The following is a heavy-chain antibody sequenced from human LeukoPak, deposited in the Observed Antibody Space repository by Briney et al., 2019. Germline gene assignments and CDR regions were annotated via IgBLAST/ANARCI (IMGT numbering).Heavy chain of an antibody. CDR3: GTLNASGPYLDN. J-gene: IGHJ4*02. D-gene: IGHD6-19*01. V-gene: IGHV4-39*01. CDR1: GGSMNNRRYN. CDR2: IFYSGAT. Sequence: SETLSPTSRVSGGSMNNRRYNWGWLRQPPGKGLEWIGSIFYSGATNSNPSLRSRLTISVDTSKNEFSLKLGSVTAADAAVYYCGTLNASGPYLDNWGQGTLGTVSS.